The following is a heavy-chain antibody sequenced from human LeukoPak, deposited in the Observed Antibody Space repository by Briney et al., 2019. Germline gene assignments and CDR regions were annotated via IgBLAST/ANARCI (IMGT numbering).Heavy chain of an antibody. J-gene: IGHJ3*02. V-gene: IGHV1-69*13. CDR2: IIPIFGTA. Sequence: SVKVSCKASGGTFSSYAISWVRQAPRQGLEWMGGIIPIFGTANYAQKFQGRVTITADESTSTAYMELSSLRSEDTAVYYCARDSVWSGYYLGPRVNDAFDIWGQGTMVTVSS. D-gene: IGHD3-3*01. CDR1: GGTFSSYA. CDR3: ARDSVWSGYYLGPRVNDAFDI.